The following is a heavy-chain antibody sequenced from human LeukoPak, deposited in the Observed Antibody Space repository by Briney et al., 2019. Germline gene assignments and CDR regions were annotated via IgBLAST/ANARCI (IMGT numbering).Heavy chain of an antibody. CDR1: GYTFTGYY. J-gene: IGHJ4*02. Sequence: ASVKVSCKTSGYTFTGYYIHWVRQAPGQGLEWMGRMNPNSGDTDYAQKVQGRVTMTRDTSISTAYMDLSRLRSDDTAMYYCARGLDANYYAYWGQGTLVTVSS. CDR3: ARGLDANYYAY. CDR2: MNPNSGDT. D-gene: IGHD1-1*01. V-gene: IGHV1-2*06.